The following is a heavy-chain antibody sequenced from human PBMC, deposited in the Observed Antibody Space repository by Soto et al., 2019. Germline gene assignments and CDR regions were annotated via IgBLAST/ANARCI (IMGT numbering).Heavy chain of an antibody. J-gene: IGHJ6*02. Sequence: ASVKVSCKASGYTFTSYGISWVRQAPGQGLEWMGWISANNGKTNYAQKLQGRVTMTTDTSTSTAYMELSSLRSDDTAIYYCACEPTMFGVVQNYGMDVWGQGTTVTVSS. V-gene: IGHV1-18*01. CDR2: ISANNGKT. CDR1: GYTFTSYG. D-gene: IGHD3-3*01. CDR3: ACEPTMFGVVQNYGMDV.